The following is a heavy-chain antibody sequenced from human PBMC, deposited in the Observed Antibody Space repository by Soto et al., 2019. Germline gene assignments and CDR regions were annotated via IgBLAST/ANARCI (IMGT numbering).Heavy chain of an antibody. D-gene: IGHD2-2*01. J-gene: IGHJ6*02. CDR2: IIPIFGTA. CDR1: GGTFSSYT. CDR3: ARDDDCSSTSCPYYSYYGMDV. V-gene: IGHV1-69*13. Sequence: SVKVSCKASGGTFSSYTISWVRQAPGQGLEWMGGIIPIFGTANYAQKFQGRVTITADESTGTAYMELSSLRSEDTAVYYCARDDDCSSTSCPYYSYYGMDVWGQGTTVTVSS.